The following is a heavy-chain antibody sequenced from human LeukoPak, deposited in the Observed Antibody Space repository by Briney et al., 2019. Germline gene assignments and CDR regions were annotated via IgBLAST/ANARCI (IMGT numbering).Heavy chain of an antibody. J-gene: IGHJ6*03. CDR1: GGSISSYY. V-gene: IGHV4-59*01. CDR3: ARGAGGYGYLSGNYYYYMDV. CDR2: IYYSGST. D-gene: IGHD5-18*01. Sequence: KASETLSLTCTVSGGSISSYYWSWIRQPPGKGLEWIGYIYYSGSTNYNPSLKSRVTISVDTSKNRFSLKLSSVTAADTAVYYCARGAGGYGYLSGNYYYYMDVWGKGTTVTVSS.